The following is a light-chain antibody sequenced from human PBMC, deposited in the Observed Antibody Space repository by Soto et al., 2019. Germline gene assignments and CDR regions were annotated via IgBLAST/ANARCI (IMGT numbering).Light chain of an antibody. CDR3: RSYAGSYTPGI. CDR1: SSDVGFYNY. CDR2: DVS. J-gene: IGLJ2*01. Sequence: QSALTQPRSVSGSPGQSVTISCTGTSSDVGFYNYVSWYQQHPGKAPKVMIYDVSKWPSGVTDRFSGSKAGNTPSLTISGLQAEAEADYYCRSYAGSYTPGIFGGGTKLTVL. V-gene: IGLV2-11*01.